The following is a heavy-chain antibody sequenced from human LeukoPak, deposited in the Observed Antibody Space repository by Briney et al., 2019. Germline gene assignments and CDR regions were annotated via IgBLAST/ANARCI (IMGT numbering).Heavy chain of an antibody. D-gene: IGHD3-10*01. CDR3: MRLNTYGLYLDY. J-gene: IGHJ4*02. CDR1: GGSFSGYY. V-gene: IGHV4-34*01. Sequence: PSETLSLTCAVYGGSFSGYYWSWIRQPPGKGLEWIGEINHSGSTNYNPSLQSRVTISPDTSKNHFSLNLRSVTAADTAIYYCMRLNTYGLYLDYWGQGRLVTVSS. CDR2: INHSGST.